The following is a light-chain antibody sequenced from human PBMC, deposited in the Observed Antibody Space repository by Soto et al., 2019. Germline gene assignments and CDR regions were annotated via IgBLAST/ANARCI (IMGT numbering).Light chain of an antibody. J-gene: IGKJ1*01. CDR2: KAS. V-gene: IGKV1-5*03. CDR3: QQYNSYSWT. CDR1: QGISSY. Sequence: IQLHQSPFSLSAPVGDRVLITFRASQGISSYLAWYQQEPGKAPKLLIYKASSLESGVPSRFSGSGSGTEFTLTISSLQPDDFATYYCQQYNSYSWTFGQGSKVDIK.